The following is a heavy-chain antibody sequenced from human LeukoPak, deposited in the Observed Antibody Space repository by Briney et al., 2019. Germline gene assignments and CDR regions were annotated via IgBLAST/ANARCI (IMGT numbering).Heavy chain of an antibody. CDR2: ISSSGSTI. CDR3: ARGQGGYDGVDY. V-gene: IGHV3-48*03. CDR1: GFTFSSYE. D-gene: IGHD5-12*01. Sequence: GGSLRLSCAASGFTFSSYEMNWVRQAPGKGLEWVSYISSSGSTIYYADSVKGRFTISRDNAKNSLYLQVNSLRAEDTAVYYCARGQGGYDGVDYWGQGTLVTVSS. J-gene: IGHJ4*02.